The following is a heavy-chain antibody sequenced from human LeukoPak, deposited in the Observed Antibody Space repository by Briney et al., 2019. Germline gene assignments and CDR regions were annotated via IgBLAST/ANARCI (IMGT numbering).Heavy chain of an antibody. V-gene: IGHV4-31*03. Sequence: SETLSLTCTVSGGSISSGGYYWSWIRQHSGKGLEWIGYIYYSGSTYYNPSLKSRVTISVDTPKNQFSLKLSSVTAADTAVYYCARDGPGYYDSSGYHPSDAFDIWGQGTMVTVSS. CDR3: ARDGPGYYDSSGYHPSDAFDI. D-gene: IGHD3-22*01. CDR1: GGSISSGGYY. J-gene: IGHJ3*02. CDR2: IYYSGST.